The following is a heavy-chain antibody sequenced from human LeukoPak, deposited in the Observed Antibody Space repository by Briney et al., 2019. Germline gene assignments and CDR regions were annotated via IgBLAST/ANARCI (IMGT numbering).Heavy chain of an antibody. CDR2: ISAYNGNT. CDR3: ARAGYDILTGYYPFDY. V-gene: IGHV1-18*01. Sequence: AASVKVSCKASGYTFTSYGISWVRQAPGQGLEWMGWISAYNGNTNYAQKPQGRVTMTTDTSTSTAYMELRSLRSDDTAVYYCARAGYDILTGYYPFDYWGQGTLVTVSS. D-gene: IGHD3-9*01. CDR1: GYTFTSYG. J-gene: IGHJ4*02.